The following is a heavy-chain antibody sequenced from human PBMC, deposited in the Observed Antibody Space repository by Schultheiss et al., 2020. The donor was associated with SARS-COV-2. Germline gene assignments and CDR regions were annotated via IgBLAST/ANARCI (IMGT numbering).Heavy chain of an antibody. J-gene: IGHJ4*02. Sequence: GESLKISCTASGFTFGDYAMSWVRQAPGKGLEWVGFIRSKAYGGTTEYAASVKGRFTISRDDSKSIAYLQMNSLKTEDTAVYYCTRASYYDFWSGYNAPFDYWGQGTLVTVSS. V-gene: IGHV3-49*04. CDR2: IRSKAYGGTT. D-gene: IGHD3-3*01. CDR3: TRASYYDFWSGYNAPFDY. CDR1: GFTFGDYA.